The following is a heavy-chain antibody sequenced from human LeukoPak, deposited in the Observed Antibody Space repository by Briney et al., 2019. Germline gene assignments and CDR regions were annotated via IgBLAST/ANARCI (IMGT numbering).Heavy chain of an antibody. D-gene: IGHD1-26*01. Sequence: GGSLRLSCAASGFTVSSNYMSWVRQAPGKGLEWVSVIYSSGSTYYADSVKGRFTISRDNSKNTLYLQMNSLRAEDTAVYYCARSYSGSYNFDYWGQGTLVTVSS. CDR3: ARSYSGSYNFDY. CDR1: GFTVSSNY. CDR2: IYSSGST. V-gene: IGHV3-53*01. J-gene: IGHJ4*02.